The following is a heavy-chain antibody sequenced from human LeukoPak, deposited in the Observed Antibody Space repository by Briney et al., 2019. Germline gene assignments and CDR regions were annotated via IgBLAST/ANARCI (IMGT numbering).Heavy chain of an antibody. V-gene: IGHV3-21*01. D-gene: IGHD5-18*01. CDR2: ISSSSSYI. CDR1: GFTFSSYS. CDR3: AREGYLNSFFDY. Sequence: GGSLRLSCAASGFTFSSYSMNWVRQAPGKGLEWVSSISSSSSYIYYADSVKGRFTISRDNAKNSLYLQINSLRAEDTAVYYCAREGYLNSFFDYWGQGTLVTVSS. J-gene: IGHJ4*02.